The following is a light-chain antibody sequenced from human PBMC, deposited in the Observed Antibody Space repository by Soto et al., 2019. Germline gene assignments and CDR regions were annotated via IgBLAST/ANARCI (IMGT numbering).Light chain of an antibody. V-gene: IGKV1-16*01. Sequence: DIQMTQSPSSLSAFVGDRVTITCRASQGISKSLAWFQQKPGKAPKSLIDTASSVHSGVPSRFSGAGSGTEFTLTSSSLQPEDSVIYYCQQNKSYPLTFGGGTKVEIK. J-gene: IGKJ4*02. CDR2: TAS. CDR3: QQNKSYPLT. CDR1: QGISKS.